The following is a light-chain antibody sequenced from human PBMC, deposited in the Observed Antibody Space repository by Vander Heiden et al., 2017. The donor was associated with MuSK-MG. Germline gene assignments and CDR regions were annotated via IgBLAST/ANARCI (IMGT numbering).Light chain of an antibody. Sequence: DNVMTQSPDSLAVSLGERATINCKSSQSVFYSSNNKNYLAWFQQKPGQPPKLLIYWASTRESGVPDRFHGSGSGTDFTLTITNLQAEDVAVYYCQQEYRTPWTFGQGTKVEVK. CDR1: QSVFYSSNNKNY. CDR2: WAS. V-gene: IGKV4-1*01. CDR3: QQEYRTPWT. J-gene: IGKJ1*01.